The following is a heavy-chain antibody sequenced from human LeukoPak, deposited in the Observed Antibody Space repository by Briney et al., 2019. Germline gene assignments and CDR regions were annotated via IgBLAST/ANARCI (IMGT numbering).Heavy chain of an antibody. Sequence: SETLSLTCGVSGGSFSGSYWGWIRQPPGKGLEWIGEINLSGSTNYNSSLTSRVTISLDTSKNQFSLNLRSVTTADTATYYCAKPGRTAAGLFDSWGQGTLVTVSS. CDR1: GGSFSGSY. CDR3: AKPGRTAAGLFDS. CDR2: INLSGST. V-gene: IGHV4-34*01. J-gene: IGHJ4*02. D-gene: IGHD6-13*01.